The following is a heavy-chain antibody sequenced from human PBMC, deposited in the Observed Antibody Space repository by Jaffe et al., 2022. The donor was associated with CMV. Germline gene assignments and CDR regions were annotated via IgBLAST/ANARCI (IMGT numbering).Heavy chain of an antibody. CDR2: TYYRSKWYN. D-gene: IGHD3-22*01. V-gene: IGHV6-1*01. CDR3: ARDSYYYYSTGPLYYFDY. J-gene: IGHJ4*02. CDR1: GDSVSSNSVA. Sequence: QVQLQQSGPGLLKPSQTLSLTCAISGDSVSSNSVAWNWIRQSPSRGLEWLGRTYYRSKWYNDYAVSVKSRIIINPDTSKNQLSLQLNSVTPEDTAVYYCARDSYYYYSTGPLYYFDYWGQGILVTVSS.